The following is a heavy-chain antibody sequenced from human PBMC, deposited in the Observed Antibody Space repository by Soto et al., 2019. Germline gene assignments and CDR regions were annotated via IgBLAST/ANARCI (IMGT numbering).Heavy chain of an antibody. CDR3: AKGLAITVFGVITPFAS. CDR2: ISGNSGTT. CDR1: GFNLSNYA. D-gene: IGHD3-3*01. V-gene: IGHV3-23*01. Sequence: EVQLLESGGDFKQPGGSLRLSCEGSGFNLSNYALNWVHQAPGKRLEWVSVISGNSGTTYYAASVKCRFTISSDNSKKTLYLQMDSLRADDTAVYYCAKGLAITVFGVITPFASGCQGIRVKVSS. J-gene: IGHJ4*02.